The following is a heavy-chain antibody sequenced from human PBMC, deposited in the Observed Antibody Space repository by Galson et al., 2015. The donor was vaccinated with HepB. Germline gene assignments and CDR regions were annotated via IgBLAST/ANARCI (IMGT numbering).Heavy chain of an antibody. CDR2: IVVGRGNT. CDR3: AADPSGIAVAGTRRAFDI. V-gene: IGHV1-58*01. CDR1: GFTFTSSA. D-gene: IGHD6-19*01. J-gene: IGHJ3*02. Sequence: SVKVSCKASGFTFTSSAVQWVRQARGQRLEWIGWIVVGRGNTNYAQKFQERVTITRDMSTSTAYMELSSLRSEDTAVYYCAADPSGIAVAGTRRAFDIWGQGTMVTVSS.